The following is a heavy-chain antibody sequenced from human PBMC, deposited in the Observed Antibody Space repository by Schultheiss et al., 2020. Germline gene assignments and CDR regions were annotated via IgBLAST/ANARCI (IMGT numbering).Heavy chain of an antibody. Sequence: GESLKISCAASGFTFSSYDMHWVRQATGKGLEWVSAIGTAGDTYYPGSVKGRFTISRENAKNSLYLQMNSLRAGDTAVYYCARAQVNYYDSSGYYILDYWGQGTLVTVSS. J-gene: IGHJ4*02. V-gene: IGHV3-13*01. CDR1: GFTFSSYD. D-gene: IGHD3-22*01. CDR2: IGTAGDT. CDR3: ARAQVNYYDSSGYYILDY.